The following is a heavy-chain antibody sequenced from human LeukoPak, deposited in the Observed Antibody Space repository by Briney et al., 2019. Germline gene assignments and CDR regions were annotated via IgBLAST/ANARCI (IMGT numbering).Heavy chain of an antibody. Sequence: PGGSLRLSCAASGFTVSSKYMSWVRQAPGKGLEWVSVIYSNGDTYYADSVRGRFTISRDDSKNTVYLQMNSLRAEDTALYYCAYLGLSSDWNDVPGPQIDYWGQGTLVTVSS. J-gene: IGHJ4*02. CDR3: AYLGLSSDWNDVPGPQIDY. CDR1: GFTVSSKY. D-gene: IGHD1-1*01. CDR2: IYSNGDT. V-gene: IGHV3-53*01.